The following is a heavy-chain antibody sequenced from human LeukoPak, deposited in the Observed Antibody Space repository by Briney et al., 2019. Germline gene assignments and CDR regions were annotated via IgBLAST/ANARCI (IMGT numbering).Heavy chain of an antibody. CDR2: ISYDGSNK. D-gene: IGHD3-16*01. CDR3: ARGGYIDY. J-gene: IGHJ4*02. CDR1: GFTFSSYA. Sequence: GGSLRLSCAASGFTFSSYAMHWVRQAPGKGLEWLAVISYDGSNKNYADSVEGRFTISRDNSKNTLYLQMNSLRVEDTTVYYCARGGYIDYWGQGTLVTVSS. V-gene: IGHV3-30*04.